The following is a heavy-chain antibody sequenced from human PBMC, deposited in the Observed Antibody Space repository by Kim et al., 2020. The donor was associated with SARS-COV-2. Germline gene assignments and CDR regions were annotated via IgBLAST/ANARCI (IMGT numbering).Heavy chain of an antibody. CDR1: GFTVSSNY. J-gene: IGHJ4*02. D-gene: IGHD3-22*01. CDR2: IYSGGST. V-gene: IGHV3-66*01. CDR3: ARELYYDSSGYYHDY. Sequence: GGSLRLSCAVSGFTVSSNYMSWVRQAPRKGLEWVSLIYSGGSTYYADSVKGRFTISRDNSKNTLYLQMNSLRAEDTAVYYCARELYYDSSGYYHDYWGQG.